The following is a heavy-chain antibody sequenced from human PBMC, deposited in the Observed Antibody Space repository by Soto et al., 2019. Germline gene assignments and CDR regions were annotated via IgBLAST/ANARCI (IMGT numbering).Heavy chain of an antibody. CDR2: MSYDGTNE. D-gene: IGHD6-19*01. J-gene: IGHJ4*02. CDR3: ARKWGTYSSASLDY. Sequence: GGSLRLSCAASGFSFTHYTINWVRQAPGKGLEWVAVMSYDGTNEYYADSVRGRFTITRDNSKSTVYLQMNSLTPEDTALYYCARKWGTYSSASLDYWGLGTLVTVSS. CDR1: GFSFTHYT. V-gene: IGHV3-30*04.